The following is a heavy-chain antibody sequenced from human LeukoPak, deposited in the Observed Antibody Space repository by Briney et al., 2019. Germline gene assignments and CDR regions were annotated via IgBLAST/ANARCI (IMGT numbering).Heavy chain of an antibody. V-gene: IGHV4-30-2*01. Sequence: PSQTLSLTCAVSGGSISSGGYSWSWIRQPPGEGLEWIGYIYHSGSTYYNPSLKSRVTISVDRSKNQFSLKLSSVTAADTAVYYCAVGVGRDYFDYWGQGTLVTVSS. J-gene: IGHJ4*02. CDR2: IYHSGST. CDR1: GGSISSGGYS. CDR3: AVGVGRDYFDY. D-gene: IGHD1-26*01.